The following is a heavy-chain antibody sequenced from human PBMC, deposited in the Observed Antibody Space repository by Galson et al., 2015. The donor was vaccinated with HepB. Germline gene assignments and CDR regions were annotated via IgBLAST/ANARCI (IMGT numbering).Heavy chain of an antibody. Sequence: SLRLSCAASGFTFSSYSMNWVRQAPGKGLEWVSSISSSSSYIYYADSVKGRFTISRDNAKNSLYLQMNSLRAEDTAVYYCARVETYYYYGMDVWGQGTTVTVSS. V-gene: IGHV3-21*01. J-gene: IGHJ6*02. D-gene: IGHD5-24*01. CDR3: ARVETYYYYGMDV. CDR1: GFTFSSYS. CDR2: ISSSSSYI.